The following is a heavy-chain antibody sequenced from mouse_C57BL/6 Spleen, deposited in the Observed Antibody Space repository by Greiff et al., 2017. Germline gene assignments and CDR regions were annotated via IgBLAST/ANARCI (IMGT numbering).Heavy chain of an antibody. V-gene: IGHV5-9-1*02. CDR1: GFTFSSYA. CDR3: TRDGYGNPQAMDY. Sequence: EVKVVESGEGLVKPGGSLKLSCAASGFTFSSYAMSWVRQTPEKRLEWVAYISSGGDYIYYADTVKGRFTISRDNARNTLYLQMSSLKSEDTAMYYCTRDGYGNPQAMDYWGQGTSVTVSS. J-gene: IGHJ4*01. D-gene: IGHD2-1*01. CDR2: ISSGGDYI.